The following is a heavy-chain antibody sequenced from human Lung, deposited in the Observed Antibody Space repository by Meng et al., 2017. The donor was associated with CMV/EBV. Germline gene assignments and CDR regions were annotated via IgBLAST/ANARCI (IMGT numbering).Heavy chain of an antibody. CDR3: ARNPLYCSSTSCYIPGNYYYYYGMDV. CDR1: GYTFTSYG. CDR2: ISAYNGNT. Sequence: AXGXVSXXASGYTFTSYGISWVRQAPGQGLEWMGWISAYNGNTNYAQKLQGRVTMTTDTSTSTAYMELRSLRSDDTAVYYCARNPLYCSSTSCYIPGNYYYYYGMDVWGQGXTVTVSS. J-gene: IGHJ6*02. V-gene: IGHV1-18*01. D-gene: IGHD2-2*02.